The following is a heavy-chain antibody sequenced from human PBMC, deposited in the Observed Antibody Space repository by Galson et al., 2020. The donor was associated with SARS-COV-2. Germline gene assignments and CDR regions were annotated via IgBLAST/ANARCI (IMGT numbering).Heavy chain of an antibody. D-gene: IGHD6-25*01. CDR3: ARRRLYQVGAGMDV. CDR2: MNSNSGGT. V-gene: IGHV1-2*02. CDR1: GYSLSDYF. Sequence: ASVKVSCKASGYSLSDYFMHWVRQAPGHGLEWMGWMNSNSGGTSYAEKFQGRVTVTRDTSTRTYYMELSGLRPDDTAVYYCARRRLYQVGAGMDVWGQGTTVTVSS. J-gene: IGHJ6*02.